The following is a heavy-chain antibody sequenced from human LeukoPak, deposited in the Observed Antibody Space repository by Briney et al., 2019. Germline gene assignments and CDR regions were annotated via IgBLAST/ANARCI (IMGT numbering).Heavy chain of an antibody. J-gene: IGHJ4*02. D-gene: IGHD1-7*01. V-gene: IGHV3-43*02. CDR2: ISGDGGRT. CDR1: GFXFDDYA. CDR3: AKDLGRNYNLFDY. Sequence: GGSLRLSCAASGFXFDDYAIHWVRQAPGKGLEWVSLISGDGGRTYYADSVKGRFTISRDNSKNSLYLQMNSLGTEDTALYYCAKDLGRNYNLFDYWGQGTLVTVSS.